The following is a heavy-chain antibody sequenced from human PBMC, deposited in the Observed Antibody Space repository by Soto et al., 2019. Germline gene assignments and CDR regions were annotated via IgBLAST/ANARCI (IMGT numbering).Heavy chain of an antibody. Sequence: PGGSLILSCAASGFTFSSYGMHWVRQAPGKGLEWVAVISYDGSNKYYADSVKGRFTISRDNSKNTMYLQMNSLRAEDTAVYYCAKDSSEFWSGYTTYYYYGRDVWGQGTRV. D-gene: IGHD3-3*01. CDR3: AKDSSEFWSGYTTYYYYGRDV. CDR2: ISYDGSNK. J-gene: IGHJ6*02. CDR1: GFTFSSYG. V-gene: IGHV3-30*18.